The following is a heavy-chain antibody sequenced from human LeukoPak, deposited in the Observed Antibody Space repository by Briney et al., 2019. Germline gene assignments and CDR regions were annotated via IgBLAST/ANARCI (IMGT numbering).Heavy chain of an antibody. CDR3: ARGPVVVVAATPSGYYYGMDV. J-gene: IGHJ6*02. Sequence: SETLSLTCAVSGGSISSGGYSWSWIRQPPGKGLEWIGYIYHSGSTYYNPSLKSRVTISVDRSKNQFSLKLSSVTAADTAVYYCARGPVVVVAATPSGYYYGMDVWGQGTTVTVSS. CDR1: GGSISSGGYS. CDR2: IYHSGST. D-gene: IGHD2-15*01. V-gene: IGHV4-30-2*01.